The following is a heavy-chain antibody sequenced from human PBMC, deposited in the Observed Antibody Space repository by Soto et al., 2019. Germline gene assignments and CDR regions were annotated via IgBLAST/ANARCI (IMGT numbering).Heavy chain of an antibody. J-gene: IGHJ5*02. CDR3: AKEGTPSPYNWFDP. CDR2: LSDGGGST. D-gene: IGHD2-15*01. Sequence: EVQLLESGGGLVQPGGSLRLSCAASGFTFSNYAMSWVRQAPGKGLEWVSGLSDGGGSTFYADSVKGRFTISRDNAKNTLYLQMSSLRAEDTAVYYCAKEGTPSPYNWFDPWGQGTLVTVSS. CDR1: GFTFSNYA. V-gene: IGHV3-23*01.